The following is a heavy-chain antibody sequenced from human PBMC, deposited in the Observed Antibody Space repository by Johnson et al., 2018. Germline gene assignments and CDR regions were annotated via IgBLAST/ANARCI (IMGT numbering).Heavy chain of an antibody. D-gene: IGHD3-16*02. CDR1: GFTFSNFA. CDR3: GSRRDVYRDASAFDV. Sequence: VQLVESGGGVVQPGRSLRLSCAASGFTFSNFAMHWVRPAPGKGLEWVAVISYDAVNIYYADSVKGRFTISRDNFRNTRYLQVSSLTTDDTAMYYCGSRRDVYRDASAFDVWGQGTMVTVSS. J-gene: IGHJ3*01. CDR2: ISYDAVNI. V-gene: IGHV3-30-3*01.